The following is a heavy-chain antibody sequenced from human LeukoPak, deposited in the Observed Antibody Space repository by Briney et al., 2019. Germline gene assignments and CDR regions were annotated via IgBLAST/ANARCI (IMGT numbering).Heavy chain of an antibody. CDR3: AKVPKGGYFDY. Sequence: GGSLRLSCAASGFTFSDAWMSWVRQAPGKGLEWVSAISGSGGSTYYADSVKGRFTISRDNSKNTLYVQMNSLRAEDTAVYYCAKVPKGGYFDYWGQGTLVTVSS. V-gene: IGHV3-23*01. CDR1: GFTFSDAW. J-gene: IGHJ4*02. CDR2: ISGSGGST.